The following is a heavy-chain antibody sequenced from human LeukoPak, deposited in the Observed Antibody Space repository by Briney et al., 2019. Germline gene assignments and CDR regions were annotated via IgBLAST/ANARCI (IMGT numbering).Heavy chain of an antibody. CDR2: ISAYNGNT. CDR1: GYTFTGYY. J-gene: IGHJ4*02. V-gene: IGHV1-18*04. Sequence: ASVKVSCKASGYTFTGYYMHWVRQAPGQGLEWMGWISAYNGNTNYAQKLQGRVTMTTDTSTSTAYMELRSLRSDDTAVYYCARDDKEYSSSSGDYWGQGTLVTVSS. CDR3: ARDDKEYSSSSGDY. D-gene: IGHD6-6*01.